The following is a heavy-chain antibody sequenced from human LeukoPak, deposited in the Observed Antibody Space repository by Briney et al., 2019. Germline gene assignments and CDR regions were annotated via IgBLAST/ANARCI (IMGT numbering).Heavy chain of an antibody. CDR3: ARDFHDFWSGLIDY. J-gene: IGHJ4*02. CDR2: IRSEANSYAT. D-gene: IGHD3-3*01. Sequence: GGSLRLSCAASGFTFSGSAMHWVRQASGKGLEWVGRIRSEANSYATAYAASVKGRFTISRDDSKNTAYLQMNSLRAEDTAVYYCARDFHDFWSGLIDYWGQGTLVTVSS. V-gene: IGHV3-73*01. CDR1: GFTFSGSA.